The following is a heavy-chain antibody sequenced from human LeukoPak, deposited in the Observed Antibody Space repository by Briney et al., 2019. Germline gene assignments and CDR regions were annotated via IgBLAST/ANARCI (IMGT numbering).Heavy chain of an antibody. CDR1: GFTFSSYF. Sequence: PGGSLGLSCAASGFTFSSYFMSWVRQAPGKGLEWVSTIDVSGGSTYYADSVKGRFTISRDNSKNTLYLQMNSLRADDTAVYYCAKDQTPYYWGQGTLVTVSS. D-gene: IGHD4-23*01. J-gene: IGHJ4*02. V-gene: IGHV3-23*01. CDR2: IDVSGGST. CDR3: AKDQTPYY.